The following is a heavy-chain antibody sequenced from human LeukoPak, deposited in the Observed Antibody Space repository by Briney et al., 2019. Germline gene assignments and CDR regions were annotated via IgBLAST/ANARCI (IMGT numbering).Heavy chain of an antibody. J-gene: IGHJ4*02. Sequence: GGSLRLSCAASGFTFSSYAMSWVRQAPGKGLEWVSAISGSGGSTYYADSVKGRFTISRDNSKNTLYLQMNSLRAEDTAVYYCANTRYSGSYYIPAFDIWGQGTLVTVSS. V-gene: IGHV3-23*01. CDR1: GFTFSSYA. D-gene: IGHD1-26*01. CDR2: ISGSGGST. CDR3: ANTRYSGSYYIPAFDI.